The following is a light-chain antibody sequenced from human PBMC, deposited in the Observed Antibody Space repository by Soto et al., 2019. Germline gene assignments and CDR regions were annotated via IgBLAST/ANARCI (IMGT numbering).Light chain of an antibody. CDR3: FSYAGSNTCV. J-gene: IGLJ3*02. V-gene: IGLV2-11*01. CDR2: DVS. CDR1: SSDVGGYNY. Sequence: QSVLTQPRSVSGSPGQSVTISCTGTSSDVGGYNYVSWYQQHPGKAPKLMIYDVSNRPSGVPDRFSGSKSGNTASLTISGLQAEDEADYYCFSYAGSNTCVFGGGTKLTVL.